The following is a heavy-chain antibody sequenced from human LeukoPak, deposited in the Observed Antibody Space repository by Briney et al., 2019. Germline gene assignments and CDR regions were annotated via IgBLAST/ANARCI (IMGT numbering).Heavy chain of an antibody. Sequence: GESLKISCQGSWYIFTNYWIGWVRQIPGKGLEWMGIICPGDSETSYSPPFEGQVTISADKSTSTAYLQWSSLKASDTAMFYCARVPDRSGYFFYFEFWGQGTLVTVSA. J-gene: IGHJ4*02. CDR1: WYIFTNYW. D-gene: IGHD3-22*01. V-gene: IGHV5-51*01. CDR3: ARVPDRSGYFFYFEF. CDR2: ICPGDSET.